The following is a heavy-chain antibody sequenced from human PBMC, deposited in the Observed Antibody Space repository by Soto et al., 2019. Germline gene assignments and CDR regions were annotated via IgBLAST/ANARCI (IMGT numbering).Heavy chain of an antibody. CDR3: ATNYGDFDY. Sequence: QVQLQESGPGLVEPSQTLSLTCTVSGASISRGGYYWSWIRQHPGKGLEWIGNIYYGGSAYYNPSLKGRVTMSVGTSQNQFLLKLNSVPAADTVVDYCATNYGDFDYWGQGTLVTVSS. CDR2: IYYGGSA. V-gene: IGHV4-31*03. D-gene: IGHD4-17*01. CDR1: GASISRGGYY. J-gene: IGHJ4*02.